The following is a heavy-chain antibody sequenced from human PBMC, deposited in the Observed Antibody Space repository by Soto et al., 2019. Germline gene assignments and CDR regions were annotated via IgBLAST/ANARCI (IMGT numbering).Heavy chain of an antibody. D-gene: IGHD3-22*01. CDR2: INPSGGST. CDR3: ARALYDTDSRPVGAEPRCYTMNL. CDR1: QYSFTSYC. V-gene: IGHV1-46*01. J-gene: IGHJ6*02. Sequence: GASVNVSSKAPQYSFTSYCVHWVRQAPGQGLEWMGIINPSGGSTNYAQRFQGRVTMTRDTSTSTVYMELSSLRYEDTAVYYCARALYDTDSRPVGAEPRCYTMNLWGLGTTVTVSS.